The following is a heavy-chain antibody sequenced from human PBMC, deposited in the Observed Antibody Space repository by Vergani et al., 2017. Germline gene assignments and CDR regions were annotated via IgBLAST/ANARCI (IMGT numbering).Heavy chain of an antibody. V-gene: IGHV4-34*01. Sequence: QVQLQQWGAGLLKPSETLSLTCAVYGGSFSGYYWSWIRQPPGKGLEWIGEINHSGSTNYNPSLKSRVTISVDTSKNQFSLKLSSVTAADTAVYYCARGDSRVRGAYDYWGQGTLVTVSS. J-gene: IGHJ4*02. CDR3: ARGDSRVRGAYDY. CDR2: INHSGST. CDR1: GGSFSGYY. D-gene: IGHD3-10*01.